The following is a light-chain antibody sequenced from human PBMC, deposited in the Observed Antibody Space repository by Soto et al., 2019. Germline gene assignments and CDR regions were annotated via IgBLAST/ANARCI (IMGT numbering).Light chain of an antibody. J-gene: IGKJ1*01. Sequence: IVLTQSPGTLSLSPGERATLSCRASQSFSSTYLAWYQQKPGQAPRLLIYGASSRATGIPDRFSGSGSGTDFTLTISRLEPEDFAVDYCQHYGSSRTFGQGTKLDIK. V-gene: IGKV3-20*01. CDR1: QSFSSTY. CDR3: QHYGSSRT. CDR2: GAS.